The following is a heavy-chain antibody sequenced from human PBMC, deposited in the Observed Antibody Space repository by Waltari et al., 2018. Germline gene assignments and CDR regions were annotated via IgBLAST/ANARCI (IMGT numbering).Heavy chain of an antibody. J-gene: IGHJ3*02. CDR2: INHSGTT. CDR1: GRSFRGYY. V-gene: IGHV4-34*01. CDR3: ARLYCSSTSCVPLDI. D-gene: IGHD2-2*01. Sequence: QVQLQQWGAGLLKPSETMSLTCAVYGRSFRGYYWSCIRTPPGKGLEWIGEINHSGTTNYNPSLKSRVTISVDTSKNQFSLKLSSVTAADTAVYYCARLYCSSTSCVPLDIWGQGTMVTVSS.